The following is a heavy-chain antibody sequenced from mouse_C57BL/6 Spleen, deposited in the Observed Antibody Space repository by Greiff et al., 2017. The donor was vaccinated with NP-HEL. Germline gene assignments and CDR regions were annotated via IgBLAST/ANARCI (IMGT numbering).Heavy chain of an antibody. Sequence: EVMLVESGGGLVKPGGSLKLSCAASGFTFSSYAMSWVRQTPEKRLEWVATISDGGSYTYYPDNVKGRFTISRDNAKNNLYLQMSHLKSEDTAMYYCARDGESRYFDVWGTGTTVTVSS. J-gene: IGHJ1*03. CDR2: ISDGGSYT. CDR3: ARDGESRYFDV. CDR1: GFTFSSYA. V-gene: IGHV5-4*01.